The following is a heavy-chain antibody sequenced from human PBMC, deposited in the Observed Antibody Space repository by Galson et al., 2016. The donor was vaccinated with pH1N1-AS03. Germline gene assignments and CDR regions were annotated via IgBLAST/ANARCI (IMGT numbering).Heavy chain of an antibody. CDR3: ARGYSGFGFVY. CDR1: GYNLTDYW. CDR2: IYPGDSVT. J-gene: IGHJ4*02. D-gene: IGHD5-12*01. Sequence: QSGAEVKKPGESLKISCKGSGYNLTDYWIGWVRQMPGEGLEWMGIIYPGDSVTRYSPSFRGQVTISADMSINTAYLQWSSLKSSDTAIYYCARGYSGFGFVYWGQGTLVTVSS. V-gene: IGHV5-51*01.